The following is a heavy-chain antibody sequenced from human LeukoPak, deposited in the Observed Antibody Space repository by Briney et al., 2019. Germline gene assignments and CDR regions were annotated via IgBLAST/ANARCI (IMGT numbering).Heavy chain of an antibody. Sequence: GGSLRLSCAASGFTFSSYAMNWVRQAPGKGLEWVSAISGSGGSTYYADSVKGRFTISRDNSKNTLYLQMNSLRAEDTAVYYCAKDLEDIVVVPAATSIDYWGQGTLVTVSS. V-gene: IGHV3-23*01. CDR1: GFTFSSYA. D-gene: IGHD2-2*01. CDR2: ISGSGGST. CDR3: AKDLEDIVVVPAATSIDY. J-gene: IGHJ4*02.